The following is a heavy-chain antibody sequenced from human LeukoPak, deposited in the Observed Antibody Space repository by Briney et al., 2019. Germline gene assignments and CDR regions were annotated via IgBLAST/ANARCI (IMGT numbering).Heavy chain of an antibody. D-gene: IGHD2-21*01. V-gene: IGHV1-8*03. J-gene: IGHJ6*03. CDR1: GYTFTSYD. Sequence: ASVKVSCKASGYTFTSYDINWVRQATGQGLEWMGWMNPNSGNTGYAQKFQGRVTITRNTSISTAYMELSSLRSEDTAVYYCARTRDLVVVSYYYYYMDVWGKGTTVTVSS. CDR3: ARTRDLVVVSYYYYYMDV. CDR2: MNPNSGNT.